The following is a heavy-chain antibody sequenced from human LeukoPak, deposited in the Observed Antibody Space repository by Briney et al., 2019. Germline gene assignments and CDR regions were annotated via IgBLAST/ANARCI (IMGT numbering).Heavy chain of an antibody. V-gene: IGHV3-23*01. CDR1: GFTFSSYA. D-gene: IGHD6-19*01. Sequence: PGGSLRLSCAASGFTFSSYAMSWVRQAPGKGLELVSAISGSGGSTYYADSVKGRFTISRDNSKNTLYLQMNSLRAEDTAVYYCAKDQAAGKVSFDYWGQGTLVTVSS. CDR2: ISGSGGST. J-gene: IGHJ4*02. CDR3: AKDQAAGKVSFDY.